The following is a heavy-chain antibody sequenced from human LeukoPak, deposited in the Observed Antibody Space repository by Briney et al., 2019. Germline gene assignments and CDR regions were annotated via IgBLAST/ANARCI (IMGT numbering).Heavy chain of an antibody. Sequence: SETLSLTCTVSGNSISSGDYYWSWIRQPAGKGLEWIGRIYTSGSTNYNPSLKSRVTISGDTSKNQFSLRLNSVTAADTAVYYCARDRSSCSGGSCTEVLDYWGQGTLVTVSS. CDR1: GNSISSGDYY. D-gene: IGHD2-15*01. CDR2: IYTSGST. J-gene: IGHJ4*02. CDR3: ARDRSSCSGGSCTEVLDY. V-gene: IGHV4-61*02.